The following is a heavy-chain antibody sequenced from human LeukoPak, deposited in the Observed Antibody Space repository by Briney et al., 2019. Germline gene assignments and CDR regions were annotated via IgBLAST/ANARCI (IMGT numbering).Heavy chain of an antibody. CDR2: IKQDGSEK. CDR1: GFTFSSYW. Sequence: GGSLRLSCAASGFTFSSYWMSWVRQAPGKGLEWVANIKQDGSEKYYVDSVKGRFTISRDNAKNSLYLQMNSLRAEDTAVYYCAKDPTAGWGYGGNRHDFDYWGQGTLVTVSS. V-gene: IGHV3-7*01. D-gene: IGHD4-23*01. J-gene: IGHJ4*02. CDR3: AKDPTAGWGYGGNRHDFDY.